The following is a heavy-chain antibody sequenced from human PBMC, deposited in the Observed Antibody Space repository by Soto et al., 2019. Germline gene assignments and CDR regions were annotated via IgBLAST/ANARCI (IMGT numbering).Heavy chain of an antibody. D-gene: IGHD1-1*01. CDR1: GFTFSSYS. CDR3: ARELERVFDC. CDR2: IAYDGRNK. Sequence: GSLRLSCAASGFTFSSYSMHWVRQAPGKGLEWVAVIAYDGRNKYYADSVKGRFTISRDNSKNTLYLQMNSLRIEDTAVYYCARELERVFDCWGQGTLVTVSS. J-gene: IGHJ4*02. V-gene: IGHV3-30*04.